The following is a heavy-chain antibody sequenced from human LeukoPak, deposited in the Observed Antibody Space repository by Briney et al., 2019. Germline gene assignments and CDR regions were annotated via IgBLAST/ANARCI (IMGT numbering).Heavy chain of an antibody. CDR2: INPNSGGT. CDR1: GYTFTGYY. D-gene: IGHD6-13*01. J-gene: IGHJ4*02. CDR3: ASQLRIAAAGAEVNY. Sequence: ASVKVSCKASGYTFTGYYIHWVRQAPGQGLEWMGWINPNSGGTNYAQKFQGRVTMTRDTSISTAYMELSRLRSDDTAVYYCASQLRIAAAGAEVNYWGQGTLVTVSS. V-gene: IGHV1-2*02.